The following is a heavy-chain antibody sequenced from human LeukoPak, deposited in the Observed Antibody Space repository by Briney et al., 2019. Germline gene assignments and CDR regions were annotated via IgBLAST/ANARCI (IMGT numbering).Heavy chain of an antibody. J-gene: IGHJ4*02. Sequence: GGSLRLSCAASGFTFNNYWMSWVRQAPGKGLEWVANIKQDGSGLYYVESVKGRFTISRDNAKNSLYLQMNSLRAEDTAVYYCARDRFWSGYPYFDYWGQGTLVTVSS. V-gene: IGHV3-7*01. D-gene: IGHD3-3*01. CDR1: GFTFNNYW. CDR3: ARDRFWSGYPYFDY. CDR2: IKQDGSGL.